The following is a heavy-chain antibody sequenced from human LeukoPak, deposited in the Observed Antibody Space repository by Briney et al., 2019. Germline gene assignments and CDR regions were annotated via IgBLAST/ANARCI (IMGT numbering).Heavy chain of an antibody. V-gene: IGHV1-46*01. CDR1: GYTFTSCD. CDR2: INPSGGSA. D-gene: IGHD5-24*01. CDR3: ARGAKRWLQFKTSAGFDF. Sequence: ASVKVSCKASGYTFTSCDMHWVRQAPGQGLEWMGIINPSGGSADYAQKFQGRVTMTRDTYTNTFYMELSSLRSEDTAVYYCARGAKRWLQFKTSAGFDFWGQGTLVTVSS. J-gene: IGHJ4*02.